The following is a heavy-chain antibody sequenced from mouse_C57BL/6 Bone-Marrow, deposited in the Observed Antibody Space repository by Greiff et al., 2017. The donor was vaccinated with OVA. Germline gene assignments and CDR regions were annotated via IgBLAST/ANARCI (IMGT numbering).Heavy chain of an antibody. CDR1: GYTFTSYD. D-gene: IGHD2-1*01. J-gene: IGHJ1*03. CDR3: ARGGIYYGNYGYFDV. CDR2: IYPRDGST. Sequence: QVQLKQSGPELVKPGASVKLSCKASGYTFTSYDINWVKQRPGQGLEWIGWIYPRDGSTKYNEKFKGKATLTVDTSSSTAYMELHSLTSEDSAVYFCARGGIYYGNYGYFDVWGTGTTVTVSS. V-gene: IGHV1-85*01.